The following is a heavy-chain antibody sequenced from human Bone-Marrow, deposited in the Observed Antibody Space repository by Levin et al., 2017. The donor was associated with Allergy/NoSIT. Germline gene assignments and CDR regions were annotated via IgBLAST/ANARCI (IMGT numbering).Heavy chain of an antibody. CDR1: GYTFTNYF. J-gene: IGHJ6*02. CDR2: INPNSGGT. CDR3: ARDRHLYDCWSGYIFVTDRYGMDV. V-gene: IGHV1-2*02. D-gene: IGHD3-3*01. Sequence: GESLKISCETSGYTFTNYFIHWVRQAPGQGLEWMGWINPNSGGTNFAQKFQGRVTMTRDTSISVAYMELSSLRSDDPAVYYCARDRHLYDCWSGYIFVTDRYGMDVWGQGTTVIVSS.